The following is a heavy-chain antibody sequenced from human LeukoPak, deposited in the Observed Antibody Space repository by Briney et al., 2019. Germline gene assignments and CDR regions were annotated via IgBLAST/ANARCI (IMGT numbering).Heavy chain of an antibody. Sequence: GGSLRLSCAASGLTVSSSYMSWVRQAPGKGLEWVSVIYNDGSTYYADSMKGRFTISRDNSKNTLYLQVNSLRAEDTAMYYCARNILFAFDIWGQGTMVTVSS. D-gene: IGHD2/OR15-2a*01. J-gene: IGHJ3*02. CDR1: GLTVSSSY. CDR2: IYNDGST. CDR3: ARNILFAFDI. V-gene: IGHV3-53*01.